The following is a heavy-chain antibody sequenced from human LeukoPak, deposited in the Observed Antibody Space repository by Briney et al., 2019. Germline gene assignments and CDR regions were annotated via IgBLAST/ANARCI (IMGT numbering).Heavy chain of an antibody. J-gene: IGHJ6*02. Sequence: SETLSLTCTVSGGSISSYYWSWIRQPPGKGLEWIGYIYYSGSTNYNPSLKSRVTISVDTSKNQFSLKLSSVTAADTAVYYCARARTAYYYYGMDVWGQGTTVTVS. V-gene: IGHV4-59*01. CDR2: IYYSGST. D-gene: IGHD2-21*02. CDR3: ARARTAYYYYGMDV. CDR1: GGSISSYY.